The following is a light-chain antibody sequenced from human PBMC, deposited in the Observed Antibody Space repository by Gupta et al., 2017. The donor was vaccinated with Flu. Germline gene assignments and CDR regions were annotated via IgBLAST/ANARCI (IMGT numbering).Light chain of an antibody. Sequence: QSALTQPPSVSGSPGQSVTISCTGTSSDVGTYNRVSWYQQPPGTAPKLMIYEVSNRPSGVPDRFSGSKSGNTASLTISGLQCEDEADYYCSSYTSSYTYVFGTGTKVTVL. CDR2: EVS. CDR3: SSYTSSYTYV. V-gene: IGLV2-18*02. J-gene: IGLJ1*01. CDR1: SSDVGTYNR.